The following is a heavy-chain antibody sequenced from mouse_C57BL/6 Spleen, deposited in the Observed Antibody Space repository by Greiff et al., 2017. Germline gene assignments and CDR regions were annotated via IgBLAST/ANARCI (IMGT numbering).Heavy chain of an antibody. J-gene: IGHJ4*01. CDR2: FHPYNDDT. CDR1: GYTFTTYP. D-gene: IGHD1-1*01. Sequence: VKLMESGAELVKPGASVKMSCKASGYTFTTYPIEWMKQNHGKSLEWIGNFHPYNDDTKYNEKFKGKATLTVEKSSSTVYLELSRLTSDDSAVYYCARGDYYGSSPYYYAMDYWGQGTSVTVSS. CDR3: ARGDYYGSSPYYYAMDY. V-gene: IGHV1-47*01.